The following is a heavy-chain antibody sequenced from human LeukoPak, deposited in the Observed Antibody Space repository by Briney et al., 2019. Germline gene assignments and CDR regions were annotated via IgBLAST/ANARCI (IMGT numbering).Heavy chain of an antibody. V-gene: IGHV1-46*01. CDR3: ARDRITGTTFPFDY. Sequence: GASVKVSCKASGYTFTSNYIHWVRQAPGQGLEWMGMIYPRDGSTSYAQKLQGRVTMTTDTSTSTAYMELRSLRSDDTAVYYCARDRITGTTFPFDYWGQETLVTVSS. J-gene: IGHJ4*02. CDR2: IYPRDGST. CDR1: GYTFTSNY. D-gene: IGHD1-7*01.